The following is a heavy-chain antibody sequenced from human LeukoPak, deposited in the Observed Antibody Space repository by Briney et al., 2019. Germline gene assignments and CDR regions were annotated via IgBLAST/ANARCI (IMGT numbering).Heavy chain of an antibody. CDR1: GFTFTTNA. D-gene: IGHD4-17*01. Sequence: GGSLRLSCAASGFTFTTNAMSWVRQAPGKGLEWVSSISSTSGYIFYADSVQGRFTISRDNAKSSLYLQMNSLRAEDTAVYYCARENGDYADAFDIWGQGTMVTVSS. V-gene: IGHV3-21*01. CDR2: ISSTSGYI. CDR3: ARENGDYADAFDI. J-gene: IGHJ3*02.